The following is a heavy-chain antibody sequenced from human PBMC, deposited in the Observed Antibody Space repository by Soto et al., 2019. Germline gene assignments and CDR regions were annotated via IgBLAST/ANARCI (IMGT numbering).Heavy chain of an antibody. Sequence: SETLSLTCSVSGVPVTGYYWTWIRHSPGKGLEWIGYVYHTGNTYYNPSLKSRVTISLDTSKNQVSLRLRSVTAADTAVYYCAREQYKWKLWGQGTLVTVSS. CDR3: AREQYKWKL. V-gene: IGHV4-59*02. J-gene: IGHJ4*02. CDR2: VYHTGNT. D-gene: IGHD1-20*01. CDR1: GVPVTGYY.